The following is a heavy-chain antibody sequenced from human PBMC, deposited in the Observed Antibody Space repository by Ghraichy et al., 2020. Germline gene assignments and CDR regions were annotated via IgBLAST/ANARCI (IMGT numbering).Heavy chain of an antibody. V-gene: IGHV1-18*04. Sequence: ASVKVSCKASGYTFTSYGISWVRQAPGQGLEWMGWISAYNGNTNYAQKLQGRVTMTTDTSTSTAYMELRSLRSDDTAVYYCARGEESILYYDSSGYYYDFDYWGQGTLVTVSS. CDR2: ISAYNGNT. J-gene: IGHJ4*02. CDR3: ARGEESILYYDSSGYYYDFDY. D-gene: IGHD3-22*01. CDR1: GYTFTSYG.